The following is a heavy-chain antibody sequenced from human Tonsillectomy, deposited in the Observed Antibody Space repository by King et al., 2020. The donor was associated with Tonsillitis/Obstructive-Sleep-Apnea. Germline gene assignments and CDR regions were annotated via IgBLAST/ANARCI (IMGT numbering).Heavy chain of an antibody. D-gene: IGHD6-6*01. CDR3: ARDRAYSSSPADY. Sequence: QLVQSGAEVKKPGASVKVSCKASGYTFTSYAMHWVRQAPGQRLEWMGWINAGNGNTKYSQKFQGRVTITRGTSASTAYMELSSLRSEDTAVYYCARDRAYSSSPADYWGQGTLVTVSS. CDR2: INAGNGNT. J-gene: IGHJ4*02. V-gene: IGHV1-3*01. CDR1: GYTFTSYA.